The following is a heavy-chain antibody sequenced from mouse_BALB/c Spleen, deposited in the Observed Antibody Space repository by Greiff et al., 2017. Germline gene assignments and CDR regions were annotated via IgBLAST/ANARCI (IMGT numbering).Heavy chain of an antibody. D-gene: IGHD2-4*01. CDR2: INSNGGST. CDR3: ERELILYDYEGFTY. J-gene: IGHJ3*01. V-gene: IGHV5-6-3*01. CDR1: GFTFSSYG. Sequence: DVMLVESGGGLVQPGGSRKLSCAASGFTFSSYGMSWVRQTPDKRLELVATINSNGGSTYYPDSVKGRFTISRDNAKNTLYLQMSSLKSEDTAMYYGERELILYDYEGFTYWGQGTLVTVSA.